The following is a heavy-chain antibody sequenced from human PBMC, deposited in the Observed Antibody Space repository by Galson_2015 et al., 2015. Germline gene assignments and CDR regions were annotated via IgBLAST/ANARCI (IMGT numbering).Heavy chain of an antibody. CDR3: ARDLRGGGYFDL. D-gene: IGHD3-16*01. J-gene: IGHJ2*01. CDR2: ISYDGSNK. Sequence: SLRLSCAASGFTFSSYGMHWVRQAPGKGLEWVAVISYDGSNKYYADSVKGRFTISRGSSKNTLYLQMNSLRAEDTAVYYCARDLRGGGYFDLWGRGTLVTVSS. CDR1: GFTFSSYG. V-gene: IGHV3-30*03.